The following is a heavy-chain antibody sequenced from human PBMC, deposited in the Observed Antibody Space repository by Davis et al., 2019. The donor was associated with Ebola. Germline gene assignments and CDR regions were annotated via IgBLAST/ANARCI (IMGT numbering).Heavy chain of an antibody. CDR1: GFTFRNYA. J-gene: IGHJ4*02. V-gene: IGHV3-30-3*01. D-gene: IGHD5-12*01. CDR3: VSGYDSGL. Sequence: GESLKISCAASGFTFRNYAIHWVRQAPGKGLEWVAVIAYDGTTQYYADSVKGRFTVSRDNTKNSLYLQMNDLKAEDSAVYYCVSGYDSGLWGQGTQVTVSS. CDR2: IAYDGTTQ.